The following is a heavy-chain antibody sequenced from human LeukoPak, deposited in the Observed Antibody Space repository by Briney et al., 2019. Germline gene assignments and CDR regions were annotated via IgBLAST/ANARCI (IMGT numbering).Heavy chain of an antibody. CDR1: GFTFSIAW. CDR3: TTNLPISPPLYS. V-gene: IGHV3-15*01. CDR2: IMSKTDGGTT. Sequence: GGSLRLSCAASGFTFSIAWMNWVRQAPGKGLEWVGRIMSKTDGGTTDYAAPVKSRFTISRDDSKNTLYLQMNSLKTEDSAMYYCTTNLPISPPLYSWGRGTLVTVSS. D-gene: IGHD1-14*01. J-gene: IGHJ4*02.